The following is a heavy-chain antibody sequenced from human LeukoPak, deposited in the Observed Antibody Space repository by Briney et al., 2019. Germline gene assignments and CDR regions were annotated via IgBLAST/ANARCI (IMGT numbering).Heavy chain of an antibody. J-gene: IGHJ4*02. V-gene: IGHV3-7*04. CDR3: ARGGGMRSWYDFDY. Sequence: GGSVRLSCAASGFTFSNYWMSWVRQAPGKGLEFMANIKEAGSEKYYVDSVKGRFTISRDNDKNLVHLQMNSLRAEDTAVYYCARGGGMRSWYDFDYWGQGTLVTVSS. CDR2: IKEAGSEK. D-gene: IGHD6-13*01. CDR1: GFTFSNYW.